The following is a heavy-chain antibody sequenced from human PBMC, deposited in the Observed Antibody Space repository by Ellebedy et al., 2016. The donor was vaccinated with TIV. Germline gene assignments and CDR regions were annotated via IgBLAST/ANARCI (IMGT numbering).Heavy chain of an antibody. J-gene: IGHJ6*02. D-gene: IGHD6-13*01. CDR3: TLAAAGYYYGMDV. Sequence: SETLSLXCTVSGGSISSYYWSWIRQPPGKGLEWIGYIYYSGSTNYNPSLKSRVTISVDTSKNQFSLKLSSVTAADTAVYYCTLAAAGYYYGMDVWGQGTTVTVSS. V-gene: IGHV4-59*01. CDR1: GGSISSYY. CDR2: IYYSGST.